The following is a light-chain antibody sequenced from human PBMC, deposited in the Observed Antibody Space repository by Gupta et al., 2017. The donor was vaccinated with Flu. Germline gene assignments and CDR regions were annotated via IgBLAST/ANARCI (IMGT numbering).Light chain of an antibody. Sequence: TISCTGTNSDIGSDNYVSWYQQHPGKAPKLLIYEVSNRPSGVSIHFSGSKSGNTASLTISGLQAEDEADYFCSSYSKSGTRAVVFGGGTRLTVV. J-gene: IGLJ2*01. CDR1: NSDIGSDNY. CDR2: EVS. CDR3: SSYSKSGTRAVV. V-gene: IGLV2-14*01.